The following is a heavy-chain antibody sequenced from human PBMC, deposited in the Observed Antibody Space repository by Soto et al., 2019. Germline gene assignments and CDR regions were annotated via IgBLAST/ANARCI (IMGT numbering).Heavy chain of an antibody. D-gene: IGHD5-18*01. CDR1: GSSVDSRSYY. Sequence: SETLSLTCTFSGSSVDSRSYYWGWIRQPPGKGLEWIGSIYYSGSTYYNPSLKSRVTISVDTSKNQFSLKLSSVTAADTAVYYCARSGYSYGPNPLLYWGQGTLVTVSS. V-gene: IGHV4-39*07. J-gene: IGHJ4*02. CDR2: IYYSGST. CDR3: ARSGYSYGPNPLLY.